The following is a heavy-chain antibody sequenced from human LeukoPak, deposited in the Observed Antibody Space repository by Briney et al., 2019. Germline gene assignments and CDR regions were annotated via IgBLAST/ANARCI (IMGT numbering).Heavy chain of an antibody. J-gene: IGHJ4*02. V-gene: IGHV1-3*01. Sequence: ASVKVSCKASGYTFTSYAMHWVRQAPGQRLAWMGWINAGNGNTKYSQKFQGRVTITRDTSASTAYMELSSLRSEDTAVYYCARDGPGFLYYFDYWGQGTLVTVSS. CDR3: ARDGPGFLYYFDY. CDR1: GYTFTSYA. D-gene: IGHD2-21*01. CDR2: INAGNGNT.